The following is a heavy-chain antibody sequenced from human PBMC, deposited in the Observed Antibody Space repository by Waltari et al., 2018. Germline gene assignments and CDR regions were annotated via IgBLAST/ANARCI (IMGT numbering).Heavy chain of an antibody. CDR1: GFSLTTTTDA. V-gene: IGHV2-5*02. J-gene: IGHJ5*02. CDR3: VHSRYIRGWPNWFDP. D-gene: IGHD6-19*01. Sequence: QITLRESGTTMVNATETLTLTCTFSGFSLTTTTDAVACSRQPPAKVLEWLGIVHWDGVKRYSPSLRNRLTFTVSTSKNQVLFSLIDIDPADTATYYCVHSRYIRGWPNWFDPWGPGTLVTVSS. CDR2: VHWDGVK.